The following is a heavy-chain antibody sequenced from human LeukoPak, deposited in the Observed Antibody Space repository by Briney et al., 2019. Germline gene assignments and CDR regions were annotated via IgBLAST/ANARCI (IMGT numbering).Heavy chain of an antibody. CDR2: IYTSGST. J-gene: IGHJ6*03. CDR3: ARDSGITYYDFWSGYYHYYYMDV. D-gene: IGHD3-3*01. CDR1: GGSISSGSYY. V-gene: IGHV4-61*02. Sequence: SETLSLTCTVSGGSISSGSYYWSWIRQPAGKGLEWIGRIYTSGSTNYNPSLKSRVTISVDTSKNQFSPKLSSVTAADTAVYYCARDSGITYYDFWSGYYHYYYMDVWGKGTTVTVSS.